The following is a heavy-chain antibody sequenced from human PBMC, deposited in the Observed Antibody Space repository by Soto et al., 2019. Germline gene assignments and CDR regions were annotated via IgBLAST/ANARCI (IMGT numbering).Heavy chain of an antibody. CDR1: GFTFSSYA. CDR3: TKSDWFDP. J-gene: IGHJ5*02. CDR2: ISGSGGIT. Sequence: GGSLRLSCAASGFTFSSYAMIWVRQAPGKGLEWVSGISGSGGITYYADSVKGRFTISRDNAKNTLYLQMNSLRAEDTAVYYCTKSDWFDPWGQGTLVTVSS. V-gene: IGHV3-23*01.